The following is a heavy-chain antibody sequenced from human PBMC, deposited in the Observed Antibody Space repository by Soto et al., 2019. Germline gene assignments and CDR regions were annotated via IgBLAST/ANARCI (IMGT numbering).Heavy chain of an antibody. Sequence: ASVKVSCKVSGYTLTELSMHWVRQAPGKGLEWMGGFDPEDGEAIYAQKFQGRVTMTEDTSTDTAYMELSSLRSEDTAVYYCATDRLRYYDSSGYSYAYDIWGQGTMVTVSS. D-gene: IGHD3-22*01. CDR1: GYTLTELS. V-gene: IGHV1-24*01. CDR3: ATDRLRYYDSSGYSYAYDI. J-gene: IGHJ3*02. CDR2: FDPEDGEA.